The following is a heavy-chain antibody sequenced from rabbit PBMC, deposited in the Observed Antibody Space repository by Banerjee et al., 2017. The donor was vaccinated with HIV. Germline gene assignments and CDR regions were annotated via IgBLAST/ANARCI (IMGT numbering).Heavy chain of an antibody. D-gene: IGHD8-1*01. CDR1: GFSFSNGYV. J-gene: IGHJ4*01. CDR2: INTISGDT. Sequence: QEQLEESGGDLVKPEGSLTLTCTASGFSFSNGYVMCWVRQAPGKGLEWIACINTISGDTVYATWAKGRFTISKTSWTTVTLQMTSLTAADTATYFCARDAGSGAYIDGYFNLWGPGTLVTVS. V-gene: IGHV1S45*01. CDR3: ARDAGSGAYIDGYFNL.